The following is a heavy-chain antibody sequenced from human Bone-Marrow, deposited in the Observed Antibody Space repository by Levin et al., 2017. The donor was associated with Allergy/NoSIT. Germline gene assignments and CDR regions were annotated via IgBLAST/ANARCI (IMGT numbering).Heavy chain of an antibody. CDR3: ARVDTAMVYNLRVADY. J-gene: IGHJ4*02. Sequence: PGGSLRLSCAASGFTFSNYAMTWVRQAPGKGLEWVSGMSGSSGSTYYADSVKGRFTISRDNSKNTLYLQMRSLRAEDTALYYCARVDTAMVYNLRVADYWGRGTLVTVSS. V-gene: IGHV3-23*01. D-gene: IGHD5-18*01. CDR2: MSGSSGST. CDR1: GFTFSNYA.